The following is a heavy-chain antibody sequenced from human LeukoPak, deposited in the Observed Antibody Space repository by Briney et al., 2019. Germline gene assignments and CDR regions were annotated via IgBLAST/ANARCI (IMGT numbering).Heavy chain of an antibody. CDR1: GVSFSGYY. Sequence: SETLSLTCAVYGVSFSGYYWSWIRQPPGKGLEWIGEINHSGSTNYNPSLKSRVTISVDTSKNQFSLKLSSVTAADTAVYYCARRSSSWYSYYYYGMDVWGQGTTVTVSS. CDR3: ARRSSSWYSYYYYGMDV. J-gene: IGHJ6*02. CDR2: INHSGST. D-gene: IGHD6-13*01. V-gene: IGHV4-34*01.